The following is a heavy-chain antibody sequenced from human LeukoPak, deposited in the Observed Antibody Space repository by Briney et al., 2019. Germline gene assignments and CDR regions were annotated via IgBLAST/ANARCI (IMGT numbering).Heavy chain of an antibody. CDR2: LYRGGTT. J-gene: IGHJ4*02. Sequence: SGGSLRLSCVASGFDVSSNYMSWVRQAPGKGLDWVSLLYRGGTTYYAESVKGRFTISRDSSKSTLYLQMNSLTVEDTALYYCARVGYYGDYALALDHWGQGTLVSVSS. V-gene: IGHV3-53*01. CDR1: GFDVSSNY. CDR3: ARVGYYGDYALALDH. D-gene: IGHD4-17*01.